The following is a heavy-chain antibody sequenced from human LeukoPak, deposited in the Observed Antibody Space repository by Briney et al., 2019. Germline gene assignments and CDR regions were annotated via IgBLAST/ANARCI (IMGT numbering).Heavy chain of an antibody. CDR2: FDPEDGET. D-gene: IGHD2-2*01. Sequence: GASVKVSCKASGYTFTGYYMHWVRQAPGKGLEWMGGFDPEDGETIYAQKFQGRVTMTEDTSTDTAYMELSSLRSEDTAVYYCATFWPYLVVPAALLAFDIWGQGTMVTVSS. CDR1: GYTFTGYY. CDR3: ATFWPYLVVPAALLAFDI. V-gene: IGHV1-24*01. J-gene: IGHJ3*02.